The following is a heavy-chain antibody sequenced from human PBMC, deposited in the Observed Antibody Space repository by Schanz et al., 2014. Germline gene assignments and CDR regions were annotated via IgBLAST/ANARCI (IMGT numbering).Heavy chain of an antibody. V-gene: IGHV1-2*04. J-gene: IGHJ4*02. CDR2: INPNSGTT. CDR1: GYTFTGYY. D-gene: IGHD4-17*01. Sequence: QVQLVQSGAEMKKPGASVKVSCKASGYTFTGYYMHWVRQAPGQGLEWMGWINPNSGTTNYAQKFQCWVTMTRNTSISTAYMELSGLKADDTAVYYCARGYGDCHTDFWGQGTLVTVSS. CDR3: ARGYGDCHTDF.